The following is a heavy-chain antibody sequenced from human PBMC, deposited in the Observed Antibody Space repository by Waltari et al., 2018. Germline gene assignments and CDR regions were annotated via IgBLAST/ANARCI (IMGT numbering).Heavy chain of an antibody. CDR1: GGTFSSYA. J-gene: IGHJ4*02. CDR2: IIPIFGTA. CDR3: ARERITIRGVFDY. V-gene: IGHV1-69*01. D-gene: IGHD3-3*01. Sequence: QVQLVQSGAEVKKPGSSVKDSCKASGGTFSSYAISWVRQAPGQGLEWMGEIIPIFGTANYAQKFQVRVTITADESTSTAYMELSSLRSEDTAVYYCARERITIRGVFDYWGQGTLVTVSS.